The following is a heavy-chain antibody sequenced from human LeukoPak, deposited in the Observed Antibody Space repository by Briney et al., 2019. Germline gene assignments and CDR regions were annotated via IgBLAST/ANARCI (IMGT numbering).Heavy chain of an antibody. CDR3: TTDAGYSSRWYNY. Sequence: GGSLRLSCAASGFTFTNAYMTWVRQAPGKGLEWVGRIKSKVDGGTTDYGAPVKARFSISRDDSKNTVYLQMNSLRTEDTAVYYCTTDAGYSSRWYNYWGQGTLVTVAS. CDR1: GFTFTNAY. D-gene: IGHD6-13*01. V-gene: IGHV3-15*01. J-gene: IGHJ4*02. CDR2: IKSKVDGGTT.